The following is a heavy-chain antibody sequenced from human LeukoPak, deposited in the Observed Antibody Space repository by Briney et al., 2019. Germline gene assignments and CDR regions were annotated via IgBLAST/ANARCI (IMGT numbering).Heavy chain of an antibody. V-gene: IGHV1-69*04. J-gene: IGHJ3*02. Sequence: ASVKVSFKCSGGTFSSYAISWVRQAPGQGLGWVGRIIPILGIANYAQKVQGRVRITADKSTSTAYMELSSLRSEDTAVYCCARDPSGHNAFDIWGQGTLVTVSS. CDR2: IIPILGIA. D-gene: IGHD3-10*01. CDR1: GGTFSSYA. CDR3: ARDPSGHNAFDI.